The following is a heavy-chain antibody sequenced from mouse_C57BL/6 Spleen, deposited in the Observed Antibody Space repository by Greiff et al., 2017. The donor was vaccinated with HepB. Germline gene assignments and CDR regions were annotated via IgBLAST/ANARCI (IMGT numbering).Heavy chain of an antibody. D-gene: IGHD1-1*01. V-gene: IGHV1-81*01. CDR1: GYTFTSYG. J-gene: IGHJ2*01. Sequence: VKLQQSGAELARPGASVKLSCKASGYTFTSYGISWVKQRTGQGLEWIGEIYPRSGNTYYNEKFKGKATLTADKSSSTAYMELRSLTSEDSAVYFCARWTVVAPYYFDYWGQGTTLTVSS. CDR2: IYPRSGNT. CDR3: ARWTVVAPYYFDY.